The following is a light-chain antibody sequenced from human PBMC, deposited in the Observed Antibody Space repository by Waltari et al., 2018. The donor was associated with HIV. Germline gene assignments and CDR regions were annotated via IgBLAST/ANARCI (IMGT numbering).Light chain of an antibody. Sequence: DIQMTQFPSSLSASVGDRVTITCRATQDIANSWSWYQQRPGKVPKVLVYNGFIRHRGVASRFSGSGSGTEYTLTISSLQPEDFATYYCHQYVSDPFTFGGGTKVEI. CDR3: HQYVSDPFT. V-gene: IGKV1-NL1*01. CDR1: QDIANS. J-gene: IGKJ4*01. CDR2: NGF.